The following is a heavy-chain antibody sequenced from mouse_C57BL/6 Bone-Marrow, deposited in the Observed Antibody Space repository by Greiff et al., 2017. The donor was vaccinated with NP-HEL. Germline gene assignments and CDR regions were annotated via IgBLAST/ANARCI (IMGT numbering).Heavy chain of an antibody. D-gene: IGHD1-1*01. Sequence: QVQLQQSGAELARPGASVKLSCKASGYTFTSYGISWVKQRTGQGLEWIGEIYPRSGNTYYNEKFKGKATLTADKSSSTAYMELRSLTSEDSAVYFCAREAIYYGSSYDWYFDVWGTGTTVTVSS. CDR1: GYTFTSYG. J-gene: IGHJ1*03. CDR3: AREAIYYGSSYDWYFDV. CDR2: IYPRSGNT. V-gene: IGHV1-81*01.